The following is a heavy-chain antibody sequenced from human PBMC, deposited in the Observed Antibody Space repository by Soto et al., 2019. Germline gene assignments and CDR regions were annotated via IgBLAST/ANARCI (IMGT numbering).Heavy chain of an antibody. V-gene: IGHV4-39*01. Sequence: ETLSLTCTVSGGSISSSSYYWGWIRQPPGKGLEWIGSIYYSGSTYYNPSLKSRVTISVDTSKNQFSLKLSSVTAADTAVYYCARHAYYDFWSGYFDYWGQGTLVTVSS. CDR3: ARHAYYDFWSGYFDY. J-gene: IGHJ4*02. CDR2: IYYSGST. D-gene: IGHD3-3*01. CDR1: GGSISSSSYY.